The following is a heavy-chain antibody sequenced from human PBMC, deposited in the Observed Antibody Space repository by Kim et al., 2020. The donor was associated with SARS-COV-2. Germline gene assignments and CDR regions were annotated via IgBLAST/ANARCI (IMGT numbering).Heavy chain of an antibody. CDR1: GGSISSSSYY. J-gene: IGHJ6*02. D-gene: IGHD1-20*01. V-gene: IGHV4-39*01. CDR3: AAPGDNWNYFGMDV. Sequence: SETLSLTCTVSGGSISSSSYYWGWIRQPPGKGLEWIGSIYYSGSTYYNPSLKSRVTISVDTSKNQFSLKLSSVTAADTAVYYCAAPGDNWNYFGMDVWGQGTTVTVSS. CDR2: IYYSGST.